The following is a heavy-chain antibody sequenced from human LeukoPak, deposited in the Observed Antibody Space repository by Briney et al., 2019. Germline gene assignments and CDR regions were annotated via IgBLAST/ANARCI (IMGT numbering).Heavy chain of an antibody. D-gene: IGHD2-15*01. J-gene: IGHJ6*03. CDR2: INHSGST. CDR1: GGSFSGYY. CDR3: ARRFKLRGPYYYYYYYMDV. V-gene: IGHV4-34*01. Sequence: SETLSLTCAVYGGSFSGYYWSWIRQPPGKGLEWIGEINHSGSTNYNPSLKSRVTISVDTSKNQFSLKLSSVTAADTAVYYCARRFKLRGPYYYYYYYMDVWGKGTTVTVSS.